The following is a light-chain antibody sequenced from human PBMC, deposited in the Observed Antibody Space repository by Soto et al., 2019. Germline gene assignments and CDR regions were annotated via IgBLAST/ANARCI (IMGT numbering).Light chain of an antibody. CDR1: QSVSSSY. J-gene: IGKJ3*01. V-gene: IGKV3-20*01. CDR2: DAS. CDR3: QQYGSSPIFT. Sequence: EIVLTQSPGTLSLSPGERATLSCRASQSVSSSYLAWYQQKPGQAPRLLIYDASSRATGIPDRFGGSGSGTDFTLTISRLEPEDFAVYYCQQYGSSPIFTFGPGTKVDIK.